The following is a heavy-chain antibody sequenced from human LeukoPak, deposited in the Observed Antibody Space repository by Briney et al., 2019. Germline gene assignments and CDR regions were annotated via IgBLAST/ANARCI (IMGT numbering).Heavy chain of an antibody. CDR1: GGSISSGDYY. Sequence: SETLSLTRTVSGGSISSGDYYWSWIRQPPGKGLEWIGYIYYSGSTYYNPSLKSRVTISVDTSKNQFSLKLSSVTAADTAVYYCAIYYDSSGYYYPRRDAFDIWGQGTMVTVSS. CDR3: AIYYDSSGYYYPRRDAFDI. CDR2: IYYSGST. J-gene: IGHJ3*02. V-gene: IGHV4-30-4*01. D-gene: IGHD3-22*01.